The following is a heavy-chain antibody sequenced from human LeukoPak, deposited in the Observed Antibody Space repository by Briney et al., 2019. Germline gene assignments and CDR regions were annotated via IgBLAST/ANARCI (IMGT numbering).Heavy chain of an antibody. J-gene: IGHJ6*02. CDR1: GGSFSGYY. CDR3: ARDCSGGSCYYNYYGMDV. CDR2: INHSGST. V-gene: IGHV4-34*01. Sequence: SETLSLTCAVYGGSFSGYYWSWIRQPPGKGLEWIGEINHSGSTNYNPSLKSRVTISVDTSKNQFSLKLSSVTAADTAVYYCARDCSGGSCYYNYYGMDVWGQGTTVTVSS. D-gene: IGHD2-15*01.